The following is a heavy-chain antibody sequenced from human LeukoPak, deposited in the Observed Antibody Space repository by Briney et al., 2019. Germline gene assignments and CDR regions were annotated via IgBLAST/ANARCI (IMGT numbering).Heavy chain of an antibody. CDR3: ARDSRGVGGSNLWFGASDY. J-gene: IGHJ4*02. D-gene: IGHD3-10*01. Sequence: PGRSLRLSCAASGFTFSSYAMHWVRQAPGKGLEWVAVISYDGSNKYYADSVKGRFTISRDNSKNTLYLQMNSLRAEDTAVYYCARDSRGVGGSNLWFGASDYWGQGTLVTVSS. V-gene: IGHV3-30-3*01. CDR2: ISYDGSNK. CDR1: GFTFSSYA.